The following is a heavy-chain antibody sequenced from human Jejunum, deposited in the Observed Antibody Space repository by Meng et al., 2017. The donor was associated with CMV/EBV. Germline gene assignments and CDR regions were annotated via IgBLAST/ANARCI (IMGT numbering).Heavy chain of an antibody. CDR2: IFDSGSA. CDR3: VRGHGSSSWFVY. V-gene: IGHV4-39*07. D-gene: IGHD6-13*01. J-gene: IGHJ5*01. CDR1: GGSVNRNTYY. Sequence: HVQDPGPRLVKPSDTLPLTCTASGGSVNRNTYYWGWIRQPPGKSLEWIGTIFDSGSAFYNPSLQSRVSVSIDMSRNQLSLSLSSVTAADTAVYYCVRGHGSSSWFVYWGQGTLVTVSS.